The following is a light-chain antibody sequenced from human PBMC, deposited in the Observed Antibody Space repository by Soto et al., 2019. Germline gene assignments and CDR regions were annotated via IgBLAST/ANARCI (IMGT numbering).Light chain of an antibody. J-gene: IGKJ1*01. CDR3: QQTYSAPWT. CDR2: GAS. Sequence: DILMTQSPSSLSASVGDTVTITCRASQIIISYLNWYQQKPGKAPNLLIYGASSLQSGVPSRFSGSASGTDFTLTISSLQPEDFATYYCQQTYSAPWTFGQGTKVDIK. V-gene: IGKV1-39*01. CDR1: QIIISY.